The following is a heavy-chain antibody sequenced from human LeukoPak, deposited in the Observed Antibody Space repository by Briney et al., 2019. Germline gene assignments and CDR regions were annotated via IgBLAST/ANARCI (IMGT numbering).Heavy chain of an antibody. D-gene: IGHD2-2*01. CDR2: ISASSSYM. J-gene: IGHJ4*02. CDR1: GFTFSSYG. V-gene: IGHV3-21*01. Sequence: GGSLRLSCAASGFTFSSYGMHWVRQAPGKGLEWVSSISASSSYMYYADSVKGRFTISRDNAKNSLHLQMNSLSADDTAVYYCAKTECSSTSCYFGGLYFFDYWGQGTLVTVSS. CDR3: AKTECSSTSCYFGGLYFFDY.